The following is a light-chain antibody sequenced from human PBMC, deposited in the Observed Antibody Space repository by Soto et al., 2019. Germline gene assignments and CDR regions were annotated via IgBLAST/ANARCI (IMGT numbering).Light chain of an antibody. V-gene: IGKV3-20*01. Sequence: EFVLTQSPGTLSLSPGERATLSCRASQTVRNNYLAWYQQKPGQAPRLLIYDASSRATGIPDRFSGSGSGTDFSLTISRLEPEDFALYYCHQYDTSPRTFGQGTKVDNK. CDR1: QTVRNNY. J-gene: IGKJ1*01. CDR3: HQYDTSPRT. CDR2: DAS.